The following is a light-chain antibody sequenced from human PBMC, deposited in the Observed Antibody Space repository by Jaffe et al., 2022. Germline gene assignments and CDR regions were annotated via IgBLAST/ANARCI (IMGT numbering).Light chain of an antibody. V-gene: IGKV3-11*01. CDR3: QQRSH. J-gene: IGKJ4*01. CDR2: DAS. Sequence: EIVLTQSPATLSLSPGERATLSCRASQSVSSYLAWYQQKPGQAPRLLIYDASNRATGIPARFSGSGSGTDFTLTISSLEPEDFAVYYCQQRSHFGGGTKVEIK. CDR1: QSVSSY.